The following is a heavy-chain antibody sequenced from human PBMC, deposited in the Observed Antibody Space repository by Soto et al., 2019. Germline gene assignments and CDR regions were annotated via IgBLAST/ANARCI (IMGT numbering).Heavy chain of an antibody. D-gene: IGHD5-18*01. CDR1: GFTFSNFA. CDR3: AKHVGYSFGPGDYYGMDI. CDR2: IIGSGDTT. V-gene: IGHV3-23*01. Sequence: GGSLRLSCAASGFTFSNFAMNWVRQAPGKGLEWVSGIIGSGDTTYYADSVKGRFTISRDKSKTTLYLQMNSLRAEDTAIYYCAKHVGYSFGPGDYYGMDIWGQGTTVTVSS. J-gene: IGHJ6*02.